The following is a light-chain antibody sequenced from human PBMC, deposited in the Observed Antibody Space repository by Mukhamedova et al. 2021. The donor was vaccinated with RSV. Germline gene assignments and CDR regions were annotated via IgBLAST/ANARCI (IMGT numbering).Light chain of an antibody. V-gene: IGKV3-15*01. CDR1: QSVSSN. CDR2: GAS. J-gene: IGKJ4*01. CDR3: QQYNYWPS. Sequence: GETTTLSCRASQSVSSNLAWYQQKPGQAPRLLIYGASTRATGVPARFSGSGSGTEFSLTISSLQSEDFALYYCQQYNYWPSLGGG.